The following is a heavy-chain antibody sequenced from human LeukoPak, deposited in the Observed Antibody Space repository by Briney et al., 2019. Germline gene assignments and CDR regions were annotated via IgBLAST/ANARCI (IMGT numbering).Heavy chain of an antibody. CDR1: GYTFTSYD. CDR3: ARGRDYDFWSGYYFDY. D-gene: IGHD3-3*01. V-gene: IGHV1-8*01. CDR2: MNPNSGNT. Sequence: PWASVKVSCKASGYTFTSYDINWVRQATGQGLEWMGWMNPNSGNTGYAQKFQGRVTMTRNTSISTAYMELSSLRSEDTAVYYCARGRDYDFWSGYYFDYWGQGTLVTVSS. J-gene: IGHJ4*02.